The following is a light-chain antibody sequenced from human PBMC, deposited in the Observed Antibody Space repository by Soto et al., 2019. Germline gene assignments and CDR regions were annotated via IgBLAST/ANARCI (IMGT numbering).Light chain of an antibody. CDR2: MAS. Sequence: DIQMTQSPSTLSASVGDRITITCRASQSISSSLAWYQQKPGKAPKLLIYMASNLQSGVPSRCGGAGSGTEFTLTISSLQPDDFAIYYCQQYNGYRLAFGGGNKGAIK. J-gene: IGKJ4*01. CDR3: QQYNGYRLA. V-gene: IGKV1-5*03. CDR1: QSISSS.